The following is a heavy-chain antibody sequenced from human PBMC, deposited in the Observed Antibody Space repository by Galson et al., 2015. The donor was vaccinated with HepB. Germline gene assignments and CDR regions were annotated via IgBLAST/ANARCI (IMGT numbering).Heavy chain of an antibody. J-gene: IGHJ4*02. D-gene: IGHD2-15*01. CDR1: GYTLTNYH. Sequence: SVKVSCKASGYTLTNYHFHWVRQAPGQGPEWMGKIFAGGGSTRYAERFQGRVTLTRDSSTSTIYMEGSSLRSDDTAVYYCARETPDTYYFDYWGQGTLVTVSS. V-gene: IGHV1-46*01. CDR2: IFAGGGST. CDR3: ARETPDTYYFDY.